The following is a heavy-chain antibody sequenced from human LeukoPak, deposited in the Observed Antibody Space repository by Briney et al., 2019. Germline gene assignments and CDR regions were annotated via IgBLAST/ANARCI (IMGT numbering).Heavy chain of an antibody. CDR2: INHSGST. V-gene: IGHV4-34*01. Sequence: SETLSLTCAVYGGSFSGYYWSWIRQPPGKGLGWIGEINHSGSTNYNPSLKSRVTISVDTSKNQFSLKLSSVTAADTAVYYCARISCSSTSCYNDYWGQGTLVTVSS. J-gene: IGHJ4*02. CDR1: GGSFSGYY. CDR3: ARISCSSTSCYNDY. D-gene: IGHD2-2*02.